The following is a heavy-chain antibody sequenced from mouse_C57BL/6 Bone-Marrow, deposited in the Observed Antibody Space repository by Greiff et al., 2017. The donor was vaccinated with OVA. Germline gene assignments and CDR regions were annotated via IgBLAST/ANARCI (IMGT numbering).Heavy chain of an antibody. CDR2: IYPGDGDT. V-gene: IGHV1-82*01. Sequence: VKLQESGPELVKPGASVKISCKASGYAFSSSWMNWVKQRPGKGLEWIGRIYPGDGDTNYNGKFKGKATLTADKSSSTAYMQLSSLTSEDSAVYCCASHYYDYDVWYFDVWGTGTTVTVSS. D-gene: IGHD2-4*01. CDR3: ASHYYDYDVWYFDV. CDR1: GYAFSSSW. J-gene: IGHJ1*03.